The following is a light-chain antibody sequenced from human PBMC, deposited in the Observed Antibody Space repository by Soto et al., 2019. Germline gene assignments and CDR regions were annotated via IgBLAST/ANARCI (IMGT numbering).Light chain of an antibody. V-gene: IGKV1-5*03. CDR2: TAS. Sequence: DIQMTQSPSTLSASVGDRVTITCRASQSISTWLAWYQQKPGKAPKLLIYTASNLESGAPSRFSGSGSGTEFTLTISSLQPDDFATYYCQQHNSYPRTFGQGTKVEIK. J-gene: IGKJ1*01. CDR3: QQHNSYPRT. CDR1: QSISTW.